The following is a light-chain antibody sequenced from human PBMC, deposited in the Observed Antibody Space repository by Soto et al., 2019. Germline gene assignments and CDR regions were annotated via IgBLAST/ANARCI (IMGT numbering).Light chain of an antibody. V-gene: IGKV1-27*01. CDR3: QHYNKAPWT. CDR2: GAS. J-gene: IGKJ1*01. CDR1: QDIYTY. Sequence: IQMTQSPSSLSASVGDRVTITCRASQDIYTYLAWYQHRPGKAPELLIYGASTLQAGVPSRFSGGGSGTHFVLTISSLQPEDVATYYCQHYNKAPWTFVQGTKV.